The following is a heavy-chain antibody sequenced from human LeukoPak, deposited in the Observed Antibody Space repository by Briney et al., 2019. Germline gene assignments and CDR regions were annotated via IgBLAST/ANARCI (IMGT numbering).Heavy chain of an antibody. Sequence: ASVKASCKASGYTFTGYYMHWVRQAPGQGLEWMGWINPNSGGTNYAQKFQGRVTMTRDTSISTAYMELSRLRSDDTAVYYCARDDEDRYYDFWSGYFSNFAFDYWGQGTLVTVSS. J-gene: IGHJ4*02. D-gene: IGHD3-3*01. CDR2: INPNSGGT. CDR1: GYTFTGYY. CDR3: ARDDEDRYYDFWSGYFSNFAFDY. V-gene: IGHV1-2*02.